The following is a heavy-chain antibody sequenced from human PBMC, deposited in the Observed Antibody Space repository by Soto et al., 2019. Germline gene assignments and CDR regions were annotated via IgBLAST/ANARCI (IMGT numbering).Heavy chain of an antibody. J-gene: IGHJ4*02. V-gene: IGHV3-66*01. CDR3: ARGGYFDWL. D-gene: IGHD3-9*01. Sequence: EMHLVESGGGLVQPGGSLRLSCAASGFTVSNDYMSWVRQAPGKGLKWVSVIYSGGSTFYADSVRGRFTISRDNSKNTLYLQMNSLRAEDTAVYYCARGGYFDWLWGQGTLVTVSS. CDR1: GFTVSNDY. CDR2: IYSGGST.